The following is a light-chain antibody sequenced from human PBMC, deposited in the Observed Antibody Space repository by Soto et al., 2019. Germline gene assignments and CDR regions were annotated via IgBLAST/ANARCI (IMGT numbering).Light chain of an antibody. CDR2: DVS. CDR1: SSDIGGYNF. J-gene: IGLJ1*01. V-gene: IGLV2-14*03. CDR3: SSYTSSSTPYV. Sequence: QSVLTQPASVSGSPGHSITISCTGTSSDIGGYNFVSWYQQHPGKGPKLMIYDVSNRPSGVSNRFSGSKSGSTASLTISGLQAEDEADYYCSSYTSSSTPYVFGSGTKVTVL.